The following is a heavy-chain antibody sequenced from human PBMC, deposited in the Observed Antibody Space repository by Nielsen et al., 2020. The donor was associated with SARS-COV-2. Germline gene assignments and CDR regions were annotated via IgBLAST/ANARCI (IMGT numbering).Heavy chain of an antibody. D-gene: IGHD3-22*01. Sequence: ASVTVFCKASGYTFTSYGISWVRQAPGQGLEWMGWINPNSGGTNYAQKFQGWLTMTRDTSISTAYMELSRLRSDDTAVYYCAREDYDISGNFDFWGQGTLVTVSS. J-gene: IGHJ4*02. CDR3: AREDYDISGNFDF. CDR2: INPNSGGT. V-gene: IGHV1-2*04. CDR1: GYTFTSYG.